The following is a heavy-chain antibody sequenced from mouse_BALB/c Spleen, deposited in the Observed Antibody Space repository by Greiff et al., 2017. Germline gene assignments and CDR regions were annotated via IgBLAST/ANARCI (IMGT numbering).Heavy chain of an antibody. J-gene: IGHJ2*01. CDR2: IDPENGDT. Sequence: VQLQQSGAELVRSGASVKLSCTASGFNIKDYYMHWVKQRPEQGLEWIGWIDPENGDTEYAPKFQGKATMTADTSSNTAYLQLSSLTSEDTAVYYCARGGNWDSYWGQGTTLTVSS. CDR3: ARGGNWDSY. D-gene: IGHD4-1*01. CDR1: GFNIKDYY. V-gene: IGHV14-4*02.